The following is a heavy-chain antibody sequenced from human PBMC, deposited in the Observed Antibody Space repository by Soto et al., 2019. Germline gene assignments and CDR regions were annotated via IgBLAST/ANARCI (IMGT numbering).Heavy chain of an antibody. D-gene: IGHD4-17*01. CDR1: GYTFTSYG. CDR2: ISAHNGNT. V-gene: IGHV1-18*01. CDR3: ARRRYGHY. J-gene: IGHJ4*02. Sequence: QVHLVQSGAEVKKPGASVKVSCKASGYTFTSYGITWVRQAPGQGLEWMGWISAHNGNTDYAEKLQGRVIVTRDTAKGTKYMEPKSLISDATYVYYHARRRYGHYWDKGAPENVSS.